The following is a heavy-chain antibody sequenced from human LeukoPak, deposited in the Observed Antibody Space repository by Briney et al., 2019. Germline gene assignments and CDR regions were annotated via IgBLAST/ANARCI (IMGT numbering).Heavy chain of an antibody. D-gene: IGHD6-13*01. CDR2: IRYDGSNK. J-gene: IGHJ4*02. CDR3: ARDLKAYSSSGGVDY. V-gene: IGHV3-30*02. Sequence: GGSLRLSCAASGFTFSSYGMHWVRQAPGKGLEWVAFIRYDGSNKYYADSVKGRFTISRDSTRNSLYLQMNSLRAEDTAVYYCARDLKAYSSSGGVDYWGQGTLVTVSS. CDR1: GFTFSSYG.